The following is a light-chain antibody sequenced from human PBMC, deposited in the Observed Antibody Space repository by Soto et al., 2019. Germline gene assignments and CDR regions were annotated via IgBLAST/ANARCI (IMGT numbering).Light chain of an antibody. CDR3: LHYGTAQWT. V-gene: IGKV3-20*01. CDR2: GAS. J-gene: IGKJ1*01. CDR1: QSVTRSS. Sequence: EVVLTQSPATLSLSPGERATLSCRASQSVTRSSLAWYQQKPGQSPRLLISGASSRATGIPDRFSGGGSGTDFSFNITSLEPEDFAMYYCLHYGTAQWTFGQGTKVDI.